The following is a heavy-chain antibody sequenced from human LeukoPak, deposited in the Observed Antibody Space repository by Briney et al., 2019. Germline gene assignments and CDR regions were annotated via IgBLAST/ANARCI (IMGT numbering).Heavy chain of an antibody. Sequence: AGRSLRLSCAASGFTFSSYGMHWVRQAPGKGLEWVAVISYDGSNKYYADSVKGRFTISRDNSKNTLYLQMNSLRAEDTAVYYCAKDGSGSAFDYWGQGTLVTVSS. D-gene: IGHD3-10*01. CDR1: GFTFSSYG. CDR2: ISYDGSNK. CDR3: AKDGSGSAFDY. J-gene: IGHJ4*02. V-gene: IGHV3-30*18.